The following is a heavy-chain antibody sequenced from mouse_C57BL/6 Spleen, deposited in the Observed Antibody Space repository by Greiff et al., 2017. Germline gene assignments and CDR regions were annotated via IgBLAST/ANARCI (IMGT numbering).Heavy chain of an antibody. J-gene: IGHJ3*01. CDR1: GYTFTGYW. CDR3: ARSHDCSFAY. V-gene: IGHV1-9*01. Sequence: VKLQESGAELMKPGASVKLSCKASGYTFTGYWIEWVKQRPGNGLEWIGEILPGSGSNYYNETFKGKATFTADTSSNSAYMQLSRLTSEDSAIYYCARSHDCSFAYWGQGTLVTVSA. CDR2: ILPGSGSN. D-gene: IGHD2-3*01.